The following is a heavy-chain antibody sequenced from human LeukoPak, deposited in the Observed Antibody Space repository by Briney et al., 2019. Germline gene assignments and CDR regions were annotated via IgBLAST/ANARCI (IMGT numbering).Heavy chain of an antibody. Sequence: IFPIFGLSNYAQKFQGRGTITTDETTSTAYMELSSLRSEDTAVYYCASIAAAVKDWFDPWGQGTLVTVSS. V-gene: IGHV1-69*05. CDR2: IFPIFGLS. CDR3: ASIAAAVKDWFDP. D-gene: IGHD6-13*01. J-gene: IGHJ5*02.